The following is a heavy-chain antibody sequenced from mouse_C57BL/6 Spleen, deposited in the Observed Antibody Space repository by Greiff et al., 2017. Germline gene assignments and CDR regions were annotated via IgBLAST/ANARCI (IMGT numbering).Heavy chain of an antibody. CDR1: GYTFTSYW. V-gene: IGHV1-69*01. CDR3: ARSGTWFDY. CDR2: IDPSDSYT. Sequence: VKLQQPGAELVMPGASVKLSCKASGYTFTSYWMHWVKQRPGQGLEWIGEIDPSDSYTNYNQKFKGKSTLTVDKSSSTAYMQLSSLTSEDSAVYYCARSGTWFDYWGQGTTLTVSS. D-gene: IGHD4-1*01. J-gene: IGHJ2*01.